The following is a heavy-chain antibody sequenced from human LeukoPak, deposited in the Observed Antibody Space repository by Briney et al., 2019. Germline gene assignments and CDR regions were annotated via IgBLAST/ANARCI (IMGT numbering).Heavy chain of an antibody. Sequence: GGSLRLSCAASGFTVSSNYMSWVRQAPGKGLEWVSVIYSGGSTYYADSVKGRFTISRDNSKNTLYLQMNSLRAEDTAVYYCARDKNHYGSGSYYYWGQGTMVTVSS. CDR3: ARDKNHYGSGSYYY. CDR2: IYSGGST. CDR1: GFTVSSNY. J-gene: IGHJ3*01. D-gene: IGHD3-10*01. V-gene: IGHV3-66*01.